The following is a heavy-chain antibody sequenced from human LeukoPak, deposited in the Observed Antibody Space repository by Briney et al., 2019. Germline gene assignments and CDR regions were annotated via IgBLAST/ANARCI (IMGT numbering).Heavy chain of an antibody. J-gene: IGHJ6*03. V-gene: IGHV3-23*01. CDR3: ATGYCSGGSCPYYYYMDV. CDR2: ISPGGPT. CDR1: GFPFSSHG. Sequence: GGSLRLSCAGSGFPFSSHGMNWVRQAPGKGLEWVSGISPGGPTYYADSVKGRFTISRDDSKNTLYLQMNSLRAEDTAVYYCATGYCSGGSCPYYYYMDVWGKGTTVTISS. D-gene: IGHD2-15*01.